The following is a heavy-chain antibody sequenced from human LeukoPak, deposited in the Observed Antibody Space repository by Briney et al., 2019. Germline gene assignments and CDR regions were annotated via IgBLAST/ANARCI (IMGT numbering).Heavy chain of an antibody. J-gene: IGHJ4*01. CDR1: SGSISSSSHY. CDR2: IYYGGST. CDR3: ARGGGSSLGIDY. V-gene: IGHV4-39*07. Sequence: SETLSLTCTVSSGSISSSSHYWGWVRQPPGKGLEWIGSIYYGGSTYYNPSLKSRVTISVDTSKNQFSLKLSSVTAADTAVYYCARGGGSSLGIDYWGQGTLVTVSS. D-gene: IGHD6-6*01.